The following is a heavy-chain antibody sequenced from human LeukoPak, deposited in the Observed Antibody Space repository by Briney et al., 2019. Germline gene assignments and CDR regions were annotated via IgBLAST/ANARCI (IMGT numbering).Heavy chain of an antibody. CDR1: SESSGGDD. CDR2: VSPGGST. V-gene: IGHV4-34*01. J-gene: IGHJ3*02. D-gene: IGHD2-8*02. Sequence: SETLSLTCAMHSESSGGDDWTWIRQPPGKGLEWIGEVSPGGSTRYNPSLKSRVTISVDTSKNQFSLKLSSVTAADTAVYYCARDGRAGGAFDIWGQGTMVTVSS. CDR3: ARDGRAGGAFDI.